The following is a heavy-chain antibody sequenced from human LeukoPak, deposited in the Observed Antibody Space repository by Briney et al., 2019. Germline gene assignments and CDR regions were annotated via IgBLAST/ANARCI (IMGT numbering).Heavy chain of an antibody. CDR1: GFTVSSNY. D-gene: IGHD4-17*01. V-gene: IGHV3-66*01. J-gene: IGHJ4*02. Sequence: GGSLRLSCAASGFTVSSNYMSWVRQAPGKGLEWVSVIYSGGSTYYADSVKGRFTISRDNSKNTLYLQMNSLRAEDTAVYYCARADDNYGPLRFDYWGQGTLVTVSS. CDR3: ARADDNYGPLRFDY. CDR2: IYSGGST.